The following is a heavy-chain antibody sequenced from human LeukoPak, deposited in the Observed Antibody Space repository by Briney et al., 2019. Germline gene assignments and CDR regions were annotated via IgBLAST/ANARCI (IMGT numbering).Heavy chain of an antibody. CDR1: GGTFSSYA. V-gene: IGHV7-4-1*02. D-gene: IGHD3-10*01. CDR3: ARDREYYYGSGSYLPFDY. Sequence: ASVKVSCKASGGTFSSYAISWVRQAPGQGLEWMGWINTNTGNPTYAQGFTGRFVFSLDTSVSTAYLQISSLKAEDTAVYYCARDREYYYGSGSYLPFDYWGQGTLVTVSS. CDR2: INTNTGNP. J-gene: IGHJ4*02.